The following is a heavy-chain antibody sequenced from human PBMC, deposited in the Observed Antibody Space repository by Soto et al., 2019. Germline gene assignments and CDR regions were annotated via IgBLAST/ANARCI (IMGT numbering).Heavy chain of an antibody. J-gene: IGHJ6*02. D-gene: IGHD3-10*01. CDR3: ARDPGTGYYYYGMDV. CDR2: IYYSGST. Sequence: QVQLQESGPGLVKPSETLSLTCTVSGGSISSYYWSWIRQPPGKGLEWIGYIYYSGSTNYNPSLKSRITISVDTSKNQFSLKRSSVTAADTSVYYCARDPGTGYYYYGMDVWGQGTTVTVSS. CDR1: GGSISSYY. V-gene: IGHV4-59*01.